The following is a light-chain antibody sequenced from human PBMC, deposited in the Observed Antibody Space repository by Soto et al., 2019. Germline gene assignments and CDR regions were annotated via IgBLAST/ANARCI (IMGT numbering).Light chain of an antibody. J-gene: IGKJ1*01. CDR1: QSVSSSY. CDR2: GAS. Sequence: EIVLTQSPGTLSLSPGERATLSCRASQSVSSSYLAWYQQKPGQAPRLLIYGASSGATGIPDRFSGSGSGTDFTLTISRLEPEDFAVYYCQQYGSSRETFGQGTKVEIK. V-gene: IGKV3-20*01. CDR3: QQYGSSRET.